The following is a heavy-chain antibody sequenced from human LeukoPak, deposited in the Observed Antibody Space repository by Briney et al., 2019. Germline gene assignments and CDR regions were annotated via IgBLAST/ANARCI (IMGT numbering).Heavy chain of an antibody. CDR2: IWCDGSNK. CDR3: AREYSYYDSSGYPVVDY. Sequence: PGGSLRLSCAASGFTLSSYGMHWVRQAPGKGLEWVAVIWCDGSNKYYADSVKGRFTIPRDNSKNTLYLQMNSLRAEDTAVYYCAREYSYYDSSGYPVVDYWGQGTLVTVSS. D-gene: IGHD3-22*01. CDR1: GFTLSSYG. V-gene: IGHV3-33*01. J-gene: IGHJ4*02.